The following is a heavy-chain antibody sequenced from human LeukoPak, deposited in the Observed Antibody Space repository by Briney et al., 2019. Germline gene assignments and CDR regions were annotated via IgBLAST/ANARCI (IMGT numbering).Heavy chain of an antibody. J-gene: IGHJ4*02. V-gene: IGHV4-59*01. Sequence: SETLSLTCTVSGGSISSYYWSWLRQPPGKGLEWIGYIYYSGSTNYNPSLKSRVTISVDTSKNQFSLKLSSVTAADTAVYHCARGLGYYDSSVGYWGQGTLVTVSS. CDR2: IYYSGST. CDR1: GGSISSYY. CDR3: ARGLGYYDSSVGY. D-gene: IGHD3-22*01.